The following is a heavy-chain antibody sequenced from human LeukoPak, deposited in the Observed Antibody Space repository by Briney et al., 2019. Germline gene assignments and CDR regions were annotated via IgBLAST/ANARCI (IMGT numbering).Heavy chain of an antibody. D-gene: IGHD3-22*01. J-gene: IGHJ3*02. CDR1: GFTFSSYG. Sequence: PGGSLRLSCAVSGFTFSSYGMHWARQAPGKGLEWVAVISYDGSNKYYADSVKGRFTISRDNSKNTLYLQMNSLRAEDTAVYYCAKDRYDSSGYYLSRDAFDIWGQGTMVTVSS. V-gene: IGHV3-30*12. CDR2: ISYDGSNK. CDR3: AKDRYDSSGYYLSRDAFDI.